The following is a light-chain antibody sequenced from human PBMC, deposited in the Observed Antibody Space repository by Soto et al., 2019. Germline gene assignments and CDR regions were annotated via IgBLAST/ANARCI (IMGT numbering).Light chain of an antibody. CDR2: DAS. V-gene: IGKV1-13*02. Sequence: AIQLTQAPSSLSASVGDRVTFTCRASQDISSALAWYQQKSGNAPKLLIYDASNLESGVPSRFGGSGSGTHFTLTISSLQPEDFATYYCQQFNSYPHTFGQGTKLEI. J-gene: IGKJ2*01. CDR1: QDISSA. CDR3: QQFNSYPHT.